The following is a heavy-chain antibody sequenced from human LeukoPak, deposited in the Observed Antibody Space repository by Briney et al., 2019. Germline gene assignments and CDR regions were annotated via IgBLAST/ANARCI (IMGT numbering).Heavy chain of an antibody. D-gene: IGHD2-15*01. CDR3: AKDIVRYCSGGSCSLWFDP. V-gene: IGHV3-9*01. CDR2: ISWIGTNI. CDR1: GFTFNDYA. Sequence: GGSLRLSCAASGFTFNDYAMYWVRQAPGKGLEWVSGISWIGTNIGYADSVKGRFTISRDNAKKSLYLQMNSLRAEDTALYYCAKDIVRYCSGGSCSLWFDPWGQGTLVTVSS. J-gene: IGHJ5*02.